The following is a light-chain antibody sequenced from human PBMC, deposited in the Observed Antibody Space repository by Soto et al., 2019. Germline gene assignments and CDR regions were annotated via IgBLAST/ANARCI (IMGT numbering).Light chain of an antibody. CDR1: QSIGSD. V-gene: IGKV3-15*01. J-gene: IGKJ5*01. Sequence: EIVMPQSPATLSVSPGERAALSCRASQSIGSDLAWYQQKPGQAPRLLIYDSSTRATGVPARFSGSGSGTEFTLTISSLQSEDSSVYYCQQYNKWPPITFGQGTRLEIK. CDR3: QQYNKWPPIT. CDR2: DSS.